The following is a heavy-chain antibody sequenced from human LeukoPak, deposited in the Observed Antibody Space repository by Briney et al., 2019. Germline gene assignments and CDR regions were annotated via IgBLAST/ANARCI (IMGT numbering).Heavy chain of an antibody. CDR1: GFSLSAYW. D-gene: IGHD2-2*01. V-gene: IGHV3-7*01. J-gene: IGHJ6*02. CDR3: ARGSFCSSTSCFFYGMDV. CDR2: INRDGSQK. Sequence: GGSLRLSCAASGFSLSAYWMTWVRQAPGKGLEWVANINRDGSQKNHVDSVKGRFTISRDNAKNSLYLQMNSLTAEDTAVYYCARGSFCSSTSCFFYGMDVWGQGTTVTVSS.